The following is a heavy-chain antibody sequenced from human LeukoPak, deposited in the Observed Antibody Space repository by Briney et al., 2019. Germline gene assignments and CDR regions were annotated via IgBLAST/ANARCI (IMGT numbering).Heavy chain of an antibody. Sequence: GGSLRLSCAASGFTLSNYAMGWVRQAPGKGLEWVSAISGSGSSTYYTDSVKGRFTISRDNPKNTLFLQMNSLRVEDTAVYYCTRTRWTSGYYFDYWGQGTLVTVSS. CDR3: TRTRWTSGYYFDY. CDR1: GFTLSNYA. CDR2: ISGSGSST. V-gene: IGHV3-23*01. J-gene: IGHJ4*02. D-gene: IGHD3-22*01.